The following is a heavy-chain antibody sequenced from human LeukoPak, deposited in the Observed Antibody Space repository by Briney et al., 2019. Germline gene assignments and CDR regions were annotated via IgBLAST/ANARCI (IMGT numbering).Heavy chain of an antibody. Sequence: GGSLRLSCAASGFTFSSYAMHWVRQAPGKGLEWVAVIWYDGSNKYYADSVKGRFTISRDNSKNTLYLQMNSLRAEDTAVYYCARESYGDYVIDPWGQGTLVTVSS. CDR2: IWYDGSNK. V-gene: IGHV3-33*08. D-gene: IGHD4-17*01. J-gene: IGHJ5*02. CDR3: ARESYGDYVIDP. CDR1: GFTFSSYA.